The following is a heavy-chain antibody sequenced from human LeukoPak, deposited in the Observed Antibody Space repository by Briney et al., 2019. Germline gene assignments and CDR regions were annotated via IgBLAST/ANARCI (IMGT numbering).Heavy chain of an antibody. CDR1: GFTFSSYT. J-gene: IGHJ4*02. D-gene: IGHD2-15*01. CDR3: ARDRGYCSGGSCYTYYFDY. CDR2: ISTSSGTI. Sequence: PGGSLRLSCAASGFTFSSYTMNWVSQAPGKGLEWVSYISTSSGTIYYADSVKGRFTISRDNAKNSLYLHMNSLRDEDTAVYYCARDRGYCSGGSCYTYYFDYWGQGTPVTVSS. V-gene: IGHV3-48*02.